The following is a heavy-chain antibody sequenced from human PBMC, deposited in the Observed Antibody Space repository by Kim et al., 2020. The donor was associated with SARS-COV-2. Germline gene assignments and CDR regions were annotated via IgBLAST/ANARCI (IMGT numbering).Heavy chain of an antibody. J-gene: IGHJ4*02. V-gene: IGHV3-23*01. CDR3: AKDREVTAAGFDY. D-gene: IGHD6-13*01. Sequence: YAAAVKCRFTISRDNSRNQLYLQMNSLRAEDTAVYYCAKDREVTAAGFDYWGQGTLVTVSS.